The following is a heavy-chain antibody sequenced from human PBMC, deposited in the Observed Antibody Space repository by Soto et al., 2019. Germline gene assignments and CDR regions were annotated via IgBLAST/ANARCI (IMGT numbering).Heavy chain of an antibody. CDR2: IYYSGST. CDR1: GGSISSSSYY. J-gene: IGHJ4*02. CDR3: ASTYDILTGYDY. V-gene: IGHV4-39*01. Sequence: SETLSLTCTVSGGSISSSSYYWGWIPQPPGKGLEWIGSIYYSGSTYYNPSLKSRVTISVDTSKNQFSLKLSSVTAADTAVYYCASTYDILTGYDYWGQGTLVTVSS. D-gene: IGHD3-9*01.